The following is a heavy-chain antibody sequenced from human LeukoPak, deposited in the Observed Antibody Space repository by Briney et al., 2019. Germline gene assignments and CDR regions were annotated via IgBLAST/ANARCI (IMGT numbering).Heavy chain of an antibody. CDR2: IYSGGST. D-gene: IGHD2-2*01. CDR3: AREDCSSTSCAGMDV. J-gene: IGHJ6*02. Sequence: GGSLRLSCAAYGFTFSSYSMNWVRQAPGKGLEWVSVIYSGGSTYYADSVKGRFTISRDNSKNTLYLQMNSLRAEDTAVYYCAREDCSSTSCAGMDVWGQGTTVTVSS. CDR1: GFTFSSYS. V-gene: IGHV3-53*01.